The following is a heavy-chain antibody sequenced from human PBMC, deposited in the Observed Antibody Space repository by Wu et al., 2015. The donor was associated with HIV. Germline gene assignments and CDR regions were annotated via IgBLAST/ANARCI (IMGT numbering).Heavy chain of an antibody. CDR2: IIPIFGTA. Sequence: QVQLVQSGAEVKKPGSSVKVSCKASGGTFSSYAISWVRQAPGQGLEWMGGIIPIFGTANYAQKFQGRVTITTDESTSTAYMELSSLRSEDTAVYYCARWEQQLVHDAFDIWGQGDNGSPSLQ. D-gene: IGHD6-13*01. CDR1: GGTFSSYA. V-gene: IGHV1-69*05. CDR3: ARWEQQLVHDAFDI. J-gene: IGHJ3*02.